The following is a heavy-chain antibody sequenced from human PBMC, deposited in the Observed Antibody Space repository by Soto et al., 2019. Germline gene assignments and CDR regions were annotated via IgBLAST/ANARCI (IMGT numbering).Heavy chain of an antibody. J-gene: IGHJ4*02. D-gene: IGHD1-26*01. V-gene: IGHV5-10-1*01. CDR3: ARHSGNYFRSQYYFDY. CDR1: GYSFTSYW. Sequence: VESLKISCKGSGYSFTSYWISWVRQMPGKGLEWMGRIDPSDSYTNYSPSFQGHVTISADKSISTAYLQWSSLKASDTAMYYCARHSGNYFRSQYYFDYWGQGILVTVSS. CDR2: IDPSDSYT.